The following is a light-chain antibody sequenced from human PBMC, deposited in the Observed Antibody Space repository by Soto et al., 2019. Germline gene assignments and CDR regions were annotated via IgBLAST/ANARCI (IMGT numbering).Light chain of an antibody. Sequence: QSVLTQPPSVSGAPGQRVTISCTGSSSNIGANYDVHWYQQRPGSAPKLLIFANTNRPSGVPDRFSVCKSGTSASLAITGLQAEDEGDYYGQCYDNTRSARYVFGTGTKVTVL. CDR1: SSNIGANYD. V-gene: IGLV1-40*01. CDR3: QCYDNTRSARYV. J-gene: IGLJ1*01. CDR2: ANT.